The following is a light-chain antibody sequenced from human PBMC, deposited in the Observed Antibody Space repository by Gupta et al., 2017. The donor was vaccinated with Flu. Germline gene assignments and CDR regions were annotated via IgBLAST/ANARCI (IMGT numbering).Light chain of an antibody. V-gene: IGLV1-44*01. CDR2: NDN. CDR3: ATWDDSRNGPV. CDR1: NSNIGRNT. Sequence: QSLLTQPPSSSGTPGQRVTISCSGSNSNIGRNTLSWYQQLPGAAPKLILQNDNPRPSGVPVRFSGSKAGTSASLTISGLQAEDEGDFYCATWDDSRNGPVFGGGTRVTVL. J-gene: IGLJ3*02.